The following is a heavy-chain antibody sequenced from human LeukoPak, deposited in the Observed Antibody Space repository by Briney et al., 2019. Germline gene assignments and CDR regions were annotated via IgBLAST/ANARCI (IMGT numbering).Heavy chain of an antibody. CDR2: IRSKSYGETT. V-gene: IGHV3-49*04. Sequence: AGRSLRLSCTTSGFTFGDYPMSWVRQAPGKGLEWISLIRSKSYGETTEYAASARGRFIISRDDSKSIAYLHMSSLKTEDTAVYYCVRVRNLLLVGATYIDYWGQGTLVTVSS. D-gene: IGHD2-2*01. CDR3: VRVRNLLLVGATYIDY. CDR1: GFTFGDYP. J-gene: IGHJ4*02.